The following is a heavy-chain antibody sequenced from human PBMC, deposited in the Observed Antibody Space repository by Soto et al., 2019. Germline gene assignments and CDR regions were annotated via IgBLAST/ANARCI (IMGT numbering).Heavy chain of an antibody. Sequence: EVQLLESGGGLVQPGGSLRLSCAASGFTFSSYAMSWVRQAPGKGLEWVSAISGSGGSTYYADSVKGRFTISRDNSKNTLYLQMNSMRAEDTAVYYCAKDRRLGVAAAGAGYFQHWGQGTLVTVSS. J-gene: IGHJ1*01. V-gene: IGHV3-23*01. D-gene: IGHD6-13*01. CDR2: ISGSGGST. CDR1: GFTFSSYA. CDR3: AKDRRLGVAAAGAGYFQH.